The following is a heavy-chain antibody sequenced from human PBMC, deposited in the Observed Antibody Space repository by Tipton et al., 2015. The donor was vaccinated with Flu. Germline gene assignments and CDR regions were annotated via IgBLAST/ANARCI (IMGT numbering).Heavy chain of an antibody. Sequence: TLSLTCTVSGGSMRNYCWSWIRQPAGKGLEWIGRIYNNGNINYNPSLKSRVTMSVDTSKSQFSLKVTSVTAADTAVYYCARGRLARLEWEPHIWGQGTLVTVSS. J-gene: IGHJ4*02. V-gene: IGHV4-4*07. CDR2: IYNNGNI. CDR1: GGSMRNYC. CDR3: ARGRLARLEWEPHI. D-gene: IGHD1-26*01.